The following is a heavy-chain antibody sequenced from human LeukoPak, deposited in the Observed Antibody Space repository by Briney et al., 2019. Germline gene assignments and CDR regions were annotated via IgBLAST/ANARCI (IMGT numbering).Heavy chain of an antibody. J-gene: IGHJ5*02. CDR3: ARSPWGYDILTGYNWFDP. D-gene: IGHD3-9*01. CDR1: GGSISSSSYY. Sequence: PSETLSLTCTVSGGSISSSSYYWGWIRQPPGKGLEWIGSIYYSGSTYYNPSLKSRVTISVDTSKNQFSLKLSSVTAADTAVYYCARSPWGYDILTGYNWFDPWGQGTLVTVSS. V-gene: IGHV4-39*01. CDR2: IYYSGST.